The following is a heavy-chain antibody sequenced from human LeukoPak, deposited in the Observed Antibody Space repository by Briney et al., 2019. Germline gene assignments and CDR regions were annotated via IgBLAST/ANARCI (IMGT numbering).Heavy chain of an antibody. CDR3: ARWGNDYSQFDS. Sequence: GSLRLSCAASGFTLNNYAMTWVRQAPGKGLEWVSVVSGSGDNTNYADSVKGRFTISRDNSKNTLFLQMNSLRTEDTAVYFCARWGNDYSQFDSWGQGTLVTVS. V-gene: IGHV3-23*01. J-gene: IGHJ4*02. CDR1: GFTLNNYA. D-gene: IGHD4-11*01. CDR2: VSGSGDNT.